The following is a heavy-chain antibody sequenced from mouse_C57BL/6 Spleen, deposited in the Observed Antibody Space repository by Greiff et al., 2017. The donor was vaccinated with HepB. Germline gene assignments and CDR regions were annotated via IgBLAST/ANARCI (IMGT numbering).Heavy chain of an antibody. V-gene: IGHV1-15*01. Sequence: VQLQQSGAELVRPGASVTLSCKASGYTFTDYEMHWVKQTPVHGLEWIGAIDPETGGTAYNQKFKGKAILTADKSSSTAYMDLRSLTSEDSAVYYCTRAYYYGSSHYFDYWGQGTTLTVSS. CDR3: TRAYYYGSSHYFDY. D-gene: IGHD1-1*01. J-gene: IGHJ2*01. CDR1: GYTFTDYE. CDR2: IDPETGGT.